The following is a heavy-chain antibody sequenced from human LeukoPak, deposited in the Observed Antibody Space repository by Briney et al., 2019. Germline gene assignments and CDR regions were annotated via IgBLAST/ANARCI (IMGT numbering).Heavy chain of an antibody. Sequence: SETLSLTCTVSGGSISSSSYYWGWIRQPPGKGLEWIGRIYTSGSTNYNPSLKSRATISVDTSKNQFSLKLSSVTAADTAVYYCARAARDSYGQTRSNHYYYMDVWGKGTTVTISS. D-gene: IGHD5-18*01. V-gene: IGHV4-61*02. CDR2: IYTSGST. J-gene: IGHJ6*03. CDR1: GGSISSSSYY. CDR3: ARAARDSYGQTRSNHYYYMDV.